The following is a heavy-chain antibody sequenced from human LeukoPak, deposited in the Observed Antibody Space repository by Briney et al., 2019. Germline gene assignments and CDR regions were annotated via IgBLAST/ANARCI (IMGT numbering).Heavy chain of an antibody. CDR1: GYTFTGYY. V-gene: IGHV1-2*02. D-gene: IGHD3-10*01. J-gene: IGHJ6*02. CDR2: INPNSGGT. Sequence: GSVKVSCKASGYTFTGYYMHWVRQAHGQGLEWMGWINPNSGGTNYAQKFQGRVTMTRDTSISTAYMELSRLRSDDTAVYYCARLYVLLWFGEAYGMDVWGQGTTVTVSS. CDR3: ARLYVLLWFGEAYGMDV.